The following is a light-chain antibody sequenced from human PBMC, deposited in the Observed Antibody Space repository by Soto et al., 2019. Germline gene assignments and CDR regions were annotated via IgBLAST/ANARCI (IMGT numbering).Light chain of an antibody. J-gene: IGLJ1*01. CDR2: EVT. CDR1: NSDVGSYNL. Sequence: QSALTQPASVSGSPRQSITISCTGTNSDVGSYNLVSWFQQHPGKAPKLVIYEVTNRPSGVSDRFSGSKSGNTASLTISGLQAEDEADYYCFSYAGDSVYVFGTGTKLTVL. CDR3: FSYAGDSVYV. V-gene: IGLV2-23*02.